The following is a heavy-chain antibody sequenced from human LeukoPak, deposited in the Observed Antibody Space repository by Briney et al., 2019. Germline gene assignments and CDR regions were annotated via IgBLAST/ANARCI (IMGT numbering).Heavy chain of an antibody. Sequence: ASVKVSCKASGYTFTGYYMHWVRQAPGQGLEWMGWINPNSGGTNYARKFQGRVTMTRDTSISTAYMELSRLRSDDTAVYYCAREGIAVAGTIDYWGQGTLVTVSS. CDR2: INPNSGGT. V-gene: IGHV1-2*02. D-gene: IGHD6-19*01. CDR1: GYTFTGYY. CDR3: AREGIAVAGTIDY. J-gene: IGHJ4*02.